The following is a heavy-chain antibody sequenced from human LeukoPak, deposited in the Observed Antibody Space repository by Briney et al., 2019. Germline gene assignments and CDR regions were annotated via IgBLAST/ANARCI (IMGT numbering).Heavy chain of an antibody. J-gene: IGHJ4*02. D-gene: IGHD3-10*01. CDR3: ARALVRGVIITWPDY. CDR2: INPNSGGT. CDR1: GYTFTGYY. V-gene: IGHV1-2*02. Sequence: GASVKVSCKASGYTFTGYYMHWVRQAPGQGLEWMGWINPNSGGTNYAQKFQGRVTMTRDTSISTAYMELSRLRSDDTAVYYCARALVRGVIITWPDYWGQGTLVTVSS.